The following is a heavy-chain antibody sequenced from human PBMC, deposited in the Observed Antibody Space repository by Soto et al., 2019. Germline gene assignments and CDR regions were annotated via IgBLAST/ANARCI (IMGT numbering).Heavy chain of an antibody. J-gene: IGHJ6*02. D-gene: IGHD5-12*01. CDR2: IIPIFGTA. CDR3: ARDLAGYSGYDLDYYYGMDV. CDR1: GGTFSGYA. Sequence: SVKVSCKASGGTFSGYAISWVRQAPGQGLEWMGGIIPIFGTANYAQKFQGRVTITADESTSTAYMELSSLRSEDTAVYYCARDLAGYSGYDLDYYYGMDVWGLGTTVTVSS. V-gene: IGHV1-69*13.